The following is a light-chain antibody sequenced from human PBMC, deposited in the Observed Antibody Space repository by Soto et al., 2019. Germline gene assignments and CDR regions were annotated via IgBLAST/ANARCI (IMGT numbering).Light chain of an antibody. Sequence: QSALTQPASVSGSPGQSITISCTGTTSDVGSYSLVSWYQQHPGKAPKLMIYEGTKRPSGVSNRFSGSRSGTSASLAITGLQAEDEADYYCQSFDSSLSGYVFGTGTKVTVL. V-gene: IGLV2-14*02. CDR3: QSFDSSLSGYV. CDR1: TSDVGSYSL. J-gene: IGLJ1*01. CDR2: EGT.